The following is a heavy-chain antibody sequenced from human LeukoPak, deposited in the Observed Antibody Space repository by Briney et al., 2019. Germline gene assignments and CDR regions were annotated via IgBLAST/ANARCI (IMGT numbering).Heavy chain of an antibody. D-gene: IGHD2-2*01. CDR3: AKDSVVVPAAPYGMDV. V-gene: IGHV3-23*01. J-gene: IGHJ6*02. CDR1: GVTFNNYA. Sequence: GGSLRLSCAASGVTFNNYAMSWVRQAPGKGLEWGSTIGGSGGNTYYADSVKGRFTIYRDNSRNTLYLQMNSLRAEATAIYYCAKDSVVVPAAPYGMDVWGQGTTVTVSS. CDR2: IGGSGGNT.